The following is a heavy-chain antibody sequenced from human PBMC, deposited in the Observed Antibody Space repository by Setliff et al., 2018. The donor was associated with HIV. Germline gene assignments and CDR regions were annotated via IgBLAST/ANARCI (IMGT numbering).Heavy chain of an antibody. CDR3: ARASVMHSDYGLWVWIDP. CDR2: IYHSGTT. J-gene: IGHJ5*02. Sequence: LSLTCSVSGGSVSGHYWSWIRQSPGKGLEWIGYIYHSGTTNKNPSLKSRVTMSVDTSKNLFSLKVRSVTAADTAVYYCARASVMHSDYGLWVWIDPWGQGTPVTVTS. D-gene: IGHD3-16*01. V-gene: IGHV4-59*02. CDR1: GGSVSGHY.